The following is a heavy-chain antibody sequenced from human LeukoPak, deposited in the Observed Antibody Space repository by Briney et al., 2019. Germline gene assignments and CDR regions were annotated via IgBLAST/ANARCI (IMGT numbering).Heavy chain of an antibody. CDR2: IIPIFGTA. V-gene: IGHV1-69*06. D-gene: IGHD6-6*01. CDR1: GGTFSSSA. Sequence: SVKVSCTASGGTFSSSAISWVRQAPGQGREWMGGIIPIFGTANYAQKFQGRVTITADKSTSTAYMELSSLRSEDTAVYYCARASSSASRYYYMDVWGKGTTVTVSS. J-gene: IGHJ6*03. CDR3: ARASSSASRYYYMDV.